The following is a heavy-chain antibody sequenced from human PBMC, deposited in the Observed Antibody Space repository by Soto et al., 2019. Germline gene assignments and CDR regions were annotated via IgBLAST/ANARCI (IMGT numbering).Heavy chain of an antibody. Sequence: QVQLVQSGAEVKKPGSSVKVSCKASGGTFSSYAISWVRQAPGQGLEWMGGIIPIFGTANYAQKFQGRVTITADKSTSTAYMELGSLRSEDTAVYYCARGMVVITYYYYGMDVWGQGTTVTVSS. D-gene: IGHD3-22*01. CDR1: GGTFSSYA. V-gene: IGHV1-69*06. CDR2: IIPIFGTA. CDR3: ARGMVVITYYYYGMDV. J-gene: IGHJ6*02.